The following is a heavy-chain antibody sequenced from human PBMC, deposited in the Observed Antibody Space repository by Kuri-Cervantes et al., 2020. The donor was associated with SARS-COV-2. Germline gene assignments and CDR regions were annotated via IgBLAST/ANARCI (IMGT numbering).Heavy chain of an antibody. Sequence: AESLTLSYAASGFTFSNACMNWVRQAPGKGLERVGLIKSRTDGETIVYAAPVKGRFTISRDDSENTLFLQMNSLETEDTAVYYCATDAAHTSMAYWGQGTLVTVSS. D-gene: IGHD2-2*01. V-gene: IGHV3-15*07. CDR2: IKSRTDGETI. J-gene: IGHJ4*02. CDR1: GFTFSNAC. CDR3: ATDAAHTSMAY.